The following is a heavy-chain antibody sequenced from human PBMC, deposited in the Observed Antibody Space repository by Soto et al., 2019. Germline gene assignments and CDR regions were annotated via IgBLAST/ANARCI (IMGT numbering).Heavy chain of an antibody. Sequence: GGSLRLSCAASGFTFSSYAMSWVRQAPGKGLEWVSAISGSGGSTYYADSVKGRFTISRDNSKNTLYLQMNSLRAEDTAVYYCAKDSRLYYDILTGYYGFDYWGQGTLVTVSS. CDR1: GFTFSSYA. D-gene: IGHD3-9*01. CDR3: AKDSRLYYDILTGYYGFDY. J-gene: IGHJ4*02. V-gene: IGHV3-23*01. CDR2: ISGSGGST.